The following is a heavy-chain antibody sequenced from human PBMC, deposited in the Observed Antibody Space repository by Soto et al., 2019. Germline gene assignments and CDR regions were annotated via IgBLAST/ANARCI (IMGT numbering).Heavy chain of an antibody. Sequence: SETLSLTGTVSGGSISSGGYYWSWIRQHPGKGLEWIGYIYYSGSTYYNPSLKSRVTISVDTSKNQFSLKLSSVTAADTAVYYCARDRGYYYDSSGYPLDFFFDYWGQGTLVTVSS. J-gene: IGHJ4*02. V-gene: IGHV4-31*03. CDR2: IYYSGST. CDR1: GGSISSGGYY. CDR3: ARDRGYYYDSSGYPLDFFFDY. D-gene: IGHD3-22*01.